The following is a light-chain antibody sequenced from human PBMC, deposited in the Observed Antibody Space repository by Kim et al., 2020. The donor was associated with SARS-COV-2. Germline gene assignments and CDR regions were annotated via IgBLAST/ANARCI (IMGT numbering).Light chain of an antibody. CDR2: DVS. CDR3: SSYTSSSTWA. CDR1: SSDVGGYNY. V-gene: IGLV2-14*01. J-gene: IGLJ3*02. Sequence: QSALTHTASVSGSPGQSITISCTGTSSDVGGYNYVSWYQQHPGKAPKLMIYDVSKRPSGVSNRFSGSKSGNTASLTISGLQAEDEADYYCSSYTSSSTWAFGGGTKLTVL.